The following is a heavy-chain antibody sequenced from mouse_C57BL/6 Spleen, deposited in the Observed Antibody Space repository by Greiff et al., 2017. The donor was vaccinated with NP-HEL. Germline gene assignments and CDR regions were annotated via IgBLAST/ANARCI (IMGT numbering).Heavy chain of an antibody. V-gene: IGHV6-6*01. Sequence: EVQLQQSGGGLVQPGGSMKLSCAASGFTFSDAWMDWVRQSPEKGLEWVAEIRNKANNHATYYAESVKGRFTISRDDSKSSVYLQMNSLRAEDTGIYYCTRRNRYYFDYWGQGTTLTVSS. CDR2: IRNKANNHAT. CDR3: TRRNRYYFDY. J-gene: IGHJ2*01. CDR1: GFTFSDAW.